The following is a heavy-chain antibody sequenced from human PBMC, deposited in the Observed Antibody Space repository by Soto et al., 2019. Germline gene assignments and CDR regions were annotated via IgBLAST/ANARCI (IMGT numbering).Heavy chain of an antibody. J-gene: IGHJ6*03. CDR2: INHSGST. CDR1: GGSFSGYY. Sequence: SETLSLTCAVYGGSFSGYYWSWIRQPPGKGLEWIGEINHSGSTNYNPSLKSRVTISVDTSKNQFSLKLSSVTAADTAVYYRARGGKHIVVVPAAMGGQGYMDVWGKGTTVTVSS. D-gene: IGHD2-2*01. CDR3: ARGGKHIVVVPAAMGGQGYMDV. V-gene: IGHV4-34*01.